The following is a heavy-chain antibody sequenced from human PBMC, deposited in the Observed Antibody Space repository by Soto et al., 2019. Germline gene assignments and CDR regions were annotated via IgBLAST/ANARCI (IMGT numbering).Heavy chain of an antibody. CDR1: GFTFSSHA. CDR2: LSDSGGST. J-gene: IGHJ4*02. CDR3: AKVSSSWYSGFFDL. V-gene: IGHV3-23*01. Sequence: GGSLRLSCTASGFTFSSHAMTWVRQAPGKGLEWVSGLSDSGGSTYYADSVKGRFTISRDNSMNTLYLQMNTLRAEDTAVYYCAKVSSSWYSGFFDLWGQGTLVTVCS. D-gene: IGHD6-13*01.